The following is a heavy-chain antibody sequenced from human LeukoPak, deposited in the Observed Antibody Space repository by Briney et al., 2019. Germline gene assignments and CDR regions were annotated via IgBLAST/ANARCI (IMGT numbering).Heavy chain of an antibody. V-gene: IGHV1-2*02. J-gene: IGHJ4*02. D-gene: IGHD3-3*01. CDR2: INPNSGGT. CDR3: ARGDFWSGYYPPSDY. Sequence: APVKVSCKASGYTFTGYYMHWVRQAPGQGLEWMGWINPNSGGTNYAQKFQGRVTMTRDTSISTAYMELSRLRSDDTAVYYCARGDFWSGYYPPSDYWGQGTLVTVSS. CDR1: GYTFTGYY.